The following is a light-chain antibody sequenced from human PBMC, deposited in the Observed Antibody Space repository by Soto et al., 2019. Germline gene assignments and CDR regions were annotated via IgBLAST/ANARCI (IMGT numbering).Light chain of an antibody. J-gene: IGKJ4*02. V-gene: IGKV2-24*01. Sequence: EIVMTQTPLSSPVTLGQPASVCWRSSRSLVHSDGNTYLSWLHLGPGQPPRLLIYQISNRFSGVPDRSTGSGAGTDFTLNISRVEAEDVGTYHWMQIKHFPLPLAGGTRV. CDR1: RSLVHSDGNTY. CDR3: MQIKHFPLP. CDR2: QIS.